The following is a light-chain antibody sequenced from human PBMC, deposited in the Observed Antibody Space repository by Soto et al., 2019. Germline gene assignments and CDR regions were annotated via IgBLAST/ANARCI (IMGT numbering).Light chain of an antibody. CDR1: SSNIGSHA. CDR2: SND. V-gene: IGLV1-44*01. J-gene: IGLJ3*02. Sequence: QSVLTQPPSASGTPGQRVSISCSGRSSNIGSHAVDWYQQLPGTAPKLLIYSNDQRPSWVPDRFSGPKSGTAAPLAISGLQSEAEGDYFCATWDDSPSGVVFGGGTKLTVL. CDR3: ATWDDSPSGVV.